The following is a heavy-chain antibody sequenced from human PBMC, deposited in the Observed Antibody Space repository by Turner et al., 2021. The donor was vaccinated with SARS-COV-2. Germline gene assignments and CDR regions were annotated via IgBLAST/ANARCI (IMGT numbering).Heavy chain of an antibody. CDR1: GGSISSSPYS. D-gene: IGHD5-18*01. Sequence: QLQLQESGPGLVKTSGTLSLTCTVPGGSISSSPYSRGWIRQPPGKGLEWIGNNYYSGITYYNPSLKRRVTISVDTSKNQFALKLSSGTAADTAVYYCARLMDTAMDYYGMDVWGQGTTVTVSS. J-gene: IGHJ6*02. CDR2: NYYSGIT. V-gene: IGHV4-39*01. CDR3: ARLMDTAMDYYGMDV.